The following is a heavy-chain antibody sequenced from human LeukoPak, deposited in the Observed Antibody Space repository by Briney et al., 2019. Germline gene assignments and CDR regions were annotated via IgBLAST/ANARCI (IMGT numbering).Heavy chain of an antibody. Sequence: GGSLRLSCAASGFTFSSYWMTWVRQAPGKGLEWVANIKPDGSGKYYADSMKGRFTVSRDNAKNSLYLQINSLRAEDTAVYYCARDQVYSGSYLRYFQQWGQGTLVTVSS. V-gene: IGHV3-7*03. CDR2: IKPDGSGK. D-gene: IGHD1-26*01. CDR3: ARDQVYSGSYLRYFQQ. J-gene: IGHJ1*01. CDR1: GFTFSSYW.